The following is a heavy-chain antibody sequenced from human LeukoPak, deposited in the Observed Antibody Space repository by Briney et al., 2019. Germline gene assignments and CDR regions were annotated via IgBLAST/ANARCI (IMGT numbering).Heavy chain of an antibody. CDR3: AREVAVAFFDY. CDR2: IKQDGSEK. CDR1: GFTFSSYW. Sequence: GGSLRLSCAASGFTFSSYWMSWVRQAPGKGLEWVANIKQDGSEKYYVDSVKGRFAISRDNAKNSLYLQMNSLRAEDTAVYYCAREVAVAFFDYWGQGTLVTVSS. J-gene: IGHJ4*02. V-gene: IGHV3-7*01. D-gene: IGHD6-19*01.